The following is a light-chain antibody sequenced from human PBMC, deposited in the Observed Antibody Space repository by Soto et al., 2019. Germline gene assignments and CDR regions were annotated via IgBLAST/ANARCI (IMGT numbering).Light chain of an antibody. J-gene: IGLJ2*01. CDR3: SSYGASSTL. Sequence: QSVLTQPASVSGSPGQSITIPCTGTSNDIGGYNYVSWYQQHPGKVPKLIIFDVSYRPSRISDRFSGSKSGNTASLTISGLQPEDEADYYCSSYGASSTLFGGGTKVTVL. CDR2: DVS. CDR1: SNDIGGYNY. V-gene: IGLV2-14*03.